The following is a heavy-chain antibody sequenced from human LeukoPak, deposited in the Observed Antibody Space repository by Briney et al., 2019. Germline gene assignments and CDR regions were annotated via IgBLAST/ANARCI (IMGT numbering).Heavy chain of an antibody. V-gene: IGHV1-46*01. D-gene: IGHD2-2*01. Sequence: ASVKVSCKASGYTFTSYYMHWVRQAPGQGLEWMGIINPSGGSTSYAQKFQGRVTMTRDMSTSTVYMELSSLRSEDTAVYYCARETLVVVPAAIVRHPENWFDPWGQGTLVTVSS. CDR2: INPSGGST. J-gene: IGHJ5*02. CDR1: GYTFTSYY. CDR3: ARETLVVVPAAIVRHPENWFDP.